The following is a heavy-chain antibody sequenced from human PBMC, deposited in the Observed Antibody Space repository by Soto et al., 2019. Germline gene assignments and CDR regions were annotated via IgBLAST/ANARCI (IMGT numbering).Heavy chain of an antibody. CDR3: ARGCYDSSGCLFDY. Sequence: ASVKVSCKASGYTFTSYGISWVRQAPGQGLERMGWISAYNGNTNYAQKLQGRVTMTTDTSTSTAYMELRSLRSDDTAVYYRARGCYDSSGCLFDYWGQGTLVTVSS. D-gene: IGHD3-22*01. J-gene: IGHJ4*02. CDR2: ISAYNGNT. V-gene: IGHV1-18*01. CDR1: GYTFTSYG.